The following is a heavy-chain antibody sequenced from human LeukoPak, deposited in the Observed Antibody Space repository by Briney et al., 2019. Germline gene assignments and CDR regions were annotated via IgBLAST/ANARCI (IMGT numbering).Heavy chain of an antibody. Sequence: GRSLRLSCAASGFTFSSYAMHWVRQAPGKGLEWVAVISYDGSNKYYADSVKGRFTISRDNSKNTLYLQMNSLRAEDTAVYYCAREFASGQSHYYYYYMDVWGKGTTVTVSS. CDR3: AREFASGQSHYYYYYMDV. CDR1: GFTFSSYA. V-gene: IGHV3-30*04. J-gene: IGHJ6*03. CDR2: ISYDGSNK.